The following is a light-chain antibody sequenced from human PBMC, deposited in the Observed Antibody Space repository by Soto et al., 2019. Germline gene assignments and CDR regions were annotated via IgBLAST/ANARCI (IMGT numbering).Light chain of an antibody. CDR1: QDINNY. V-gene: IGKV1-33*01. Sequence: DVLMTQSPSSLSASVGDRVTITCQASQDINNYLNWYQQKPGKAPKLLIYDASNLETGVTLRFSGSGSGTEFTFTIGSLHPEDFATYYCQQRDNLPYTFGQGTKLVMK. CDR2: DAS. CDR3: QQRDNLPYT. J-gene: IGKJ2*01.